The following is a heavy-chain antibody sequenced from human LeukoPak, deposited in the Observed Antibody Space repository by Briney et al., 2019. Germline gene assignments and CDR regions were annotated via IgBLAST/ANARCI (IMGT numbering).Heavy chain of an antibody. Sequence: SETLSLTCAVYGGSFSGYYWSGIRQPPGKGLEWIGEINHSGSTNYNPSLKSRVTISVDTSKNQFSLKLTSVTAADTAVYYCARLYNWIRPFDSWGQGTLVAVSS. D-gene: IGHD1-20*01. J-gene: IGHJ4*02. CDR1: GGSFSGYY. CDR3: ARLYNWIRPFDS. CDR2: INHSGST. V-gene: IGHV4-34*01.